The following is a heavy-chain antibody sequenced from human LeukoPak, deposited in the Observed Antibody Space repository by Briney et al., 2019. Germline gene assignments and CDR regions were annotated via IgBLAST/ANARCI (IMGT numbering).Heavy chain of an antibody. CDR3: ARRPRNDILTGTPFDY. D-gene: IGHD3-9*01. CDR2: INHSGST. J-gene: IGHJ4*02. V-gene: IGHV4-34*01. Sequence: PSETLSLTCAVYGGSFSGYYWSWIRQPPGKGQEWIGEINHSGSTDSNPSLKSRVTISVDTSKNQFSLKLRSVTAADTAVYYCARRPRNDILTGTPFDYWGQGILVTVSS. CDR1: GGSFSGYY.